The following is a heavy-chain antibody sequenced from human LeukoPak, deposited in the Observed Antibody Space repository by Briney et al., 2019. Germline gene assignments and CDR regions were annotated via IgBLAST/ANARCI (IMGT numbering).Heavy chain of an antibody. D-gene: IGHD6-13*01. Sequence: PSETLSLTCTVSGDSIGSDSISSYYWSWIRQPAGKGLEWIGRIYPSGSTECNPSLKSRVTMSIDTSKNQFSLKLSSVTAADTAVYYCVRSIAVAGKEFDSWGRGTLVTVSS. CDR1: GDSIGSDSISSYY. J-gene: IGHJ4*02. CDR2: IYPSGST. CDR3: VRSIAVAGKEFDS. V-gene: IGHV4-4*07.